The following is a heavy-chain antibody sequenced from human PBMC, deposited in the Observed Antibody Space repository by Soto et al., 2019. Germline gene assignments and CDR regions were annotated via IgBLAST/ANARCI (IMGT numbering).Heavy chain of an antibody. CDR2: IFPGDSDT. V-gene: IGHV5-51*01. D-gene: IGHD1-26*01. CDR1: GYNFANYW. Sequence: GESLKISCQGSGYNFANYWIGWVRQMPGKGLEWMGIIFPGDSDTTYNPSFQGRVTISVDTSKNQFSLKLSSVTAADTAVYYCARQPKWELLLLGIDFDYWGQGTLVTVSS. CDR3: ARQPKWELLLLGIDFDY. J-gene: IGHJ4*02.